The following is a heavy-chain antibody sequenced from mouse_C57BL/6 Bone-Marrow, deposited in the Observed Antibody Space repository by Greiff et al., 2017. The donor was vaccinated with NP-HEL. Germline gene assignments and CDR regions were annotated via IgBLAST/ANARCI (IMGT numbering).Heavy chain of an antibody. D-gene: IGHD1-3*01. CDR2: IYPGDGDT. V-gene: IGHV1-82*01. CDR3: AAKGWYFDV. Sequence: VQLQQSGPELVKPGASVKISCKASGYAFSSSWMNWVKQRPGKGLEWIGRIYPGDGDTNYNGKFKGKATLTADKSSSTAYMQLSSLTSEDSAVYFCAAKGWYFDVWGTGTTVTVSS. CDR1: GYAFSSSW. J-gene: IGHJ1*03.